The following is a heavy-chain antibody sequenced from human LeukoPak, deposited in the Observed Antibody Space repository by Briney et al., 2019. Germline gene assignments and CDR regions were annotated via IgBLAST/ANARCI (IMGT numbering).Heavy chain of an antibody. V-gene: IGHV3-9*01. CDR1: GFTFDDYA. D-gene: IGHD5/OR15-5a*01. J-gene: IGHJ4*02. CDR2: ISWNSGSI. Sequence: PGRSLRLSCAASGFTFDDYAMHWVRQVPGKGLEWVSGISWNSGSIGYADSVKGRFTISRDNAKNSLYLQMNSLRAEDTALYYCAKDKLGGYSVRYYFDYWGQGTLVTVSS. CDR3: AKDKLGGYSVRYYFDY.